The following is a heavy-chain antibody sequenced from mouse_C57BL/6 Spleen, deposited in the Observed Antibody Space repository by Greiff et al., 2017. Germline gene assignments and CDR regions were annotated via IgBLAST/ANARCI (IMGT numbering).Heavy chain of an antibody. V-gene: IGHV1-43*01. CDR1: GYSFTGYY. CDR3: ARQNDYDAWFAY. CDR2: INPSTGGT. D-gene: IGHD2-4*01. Sequence: EVHLVESGPELVKPGASVKISCKASGYSFTGYYMHWVKQSSEKSLEWIGEINPSTGGTSYNQKFKGKATLTVDKSSSTAYMQLKSLTSEDSAVYYCARQNDYDAWFAYWGQGTLVTVSA. J-gene: IGHJ3*01.